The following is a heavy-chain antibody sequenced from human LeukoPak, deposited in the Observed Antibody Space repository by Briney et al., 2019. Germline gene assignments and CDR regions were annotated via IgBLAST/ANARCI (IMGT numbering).Heavy chain of an antibody. Sequence: GGSLRLSCAASGFTFSSYAMTWVRQAPGKGLEWVSAIGGRGDNTYYADSVRGRFTISRDNSRSTLYLQMNSLRAEDTAIYYCAKNGGDSYGTGHFDYWGQGTLVTVSS. CDR2: IGGRGDNT. V-gene: IGHV3-23*01. J-gene: IGHJ4*02. D-gene: IGHD2-21*02. CDR1: GFTFSSYA. CDR3: AKNGGDSYGTGHFDY.